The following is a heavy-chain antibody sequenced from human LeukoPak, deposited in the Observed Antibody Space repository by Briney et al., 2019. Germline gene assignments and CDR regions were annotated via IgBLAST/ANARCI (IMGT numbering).Heavy chain of an antibody. Sequence: SGTLSLTCAVYGGSFSGYYWSWIRQPPGKGLEWIGEINHSGSTNYNPSLKSRVTISVDTSKNQFSLKLSSVTAADTAVYYCARIRYYYDSSGSNWGQGTLVTVSS. CDR3: ARIRYYYDSSGSN. CDR1: GGSFSGYY. CDR2: INHSGST. V-gene: IGHV4-34*01. J-gene: IGHJ4*02. D-gene: IGHD3-22*01.